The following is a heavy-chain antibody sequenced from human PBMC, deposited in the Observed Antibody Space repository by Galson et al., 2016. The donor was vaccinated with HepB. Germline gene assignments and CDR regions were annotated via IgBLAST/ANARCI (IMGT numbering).Heavy chain of an antibody. D-gene: IGHD6-19*01. CDR3: AIMGSRGWYQYYYGMDT. J-gene: IGHJ6*02. CDR1: GYTFTHRW. CDR2: IYPGDSDT. V-gene: IGHV5-51*01. Sequence: QSGAEVKKPGESLKISCKAFGYTFTHRWIGWVRQMPGKGLEWMGIIYPGDSDTTYSSSFQGQVTISVDKSINTAYLQWSSLKASDTAMYYCAIMGSRGWYQYYYGMDTWGQGTTVTVSS.